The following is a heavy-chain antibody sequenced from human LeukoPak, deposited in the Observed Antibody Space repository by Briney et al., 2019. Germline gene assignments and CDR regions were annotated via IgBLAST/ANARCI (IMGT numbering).Heavy chain of an antibody. V-gene: IGHV4-59*01. CDR2: IYYSGST. Sequence: KSSETLSLTCTVSGGSISSYYWSWIRQPPGKGLEWIGYIYYSGSTNYNPSLKSRVTISVDTSKNQFSLKLSSVTAADTAVYYCARQRNDYKGLYWYFDLWGRGTLVTVSS. CDR1: GGSISSYY. D-gene: IGHD4-11*01. CDR3: ARQRNDYKGLYWYFDL. J-gene: IGHJ2*01.